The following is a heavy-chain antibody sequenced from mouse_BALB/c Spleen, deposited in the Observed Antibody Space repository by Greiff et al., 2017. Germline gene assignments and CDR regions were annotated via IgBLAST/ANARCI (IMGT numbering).Heavy chain of an antibody. CDR2: IYPYNGGT. V-gene: IGHV1S29*02. J-gene: IGHJ1*01. CDR1: GYTFTDYN. Sequence: EVQLQESGPELVKPGASVKISCKASGYTFTDYNMHWVKQSHGKSLEWIGYIYPYNGGTGYNQKFKSKATLTVDNSSSTAYMELRSLTSEDSAVYYCARKGYRYFSYWYFDVWGAGTTVTVSS. D-gene: IGHD2-14*01. CDR3: ARKGYRYFSYWYFDV.